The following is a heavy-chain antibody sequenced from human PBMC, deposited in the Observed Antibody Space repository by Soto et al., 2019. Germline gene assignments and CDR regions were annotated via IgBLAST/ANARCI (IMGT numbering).Heavy chain of an antibody. CDR2: FDPEDGET. CDR3: ATTPDYYDSSGYRY. D-gene: IGHD3-22*01. J-gene: IGHJ4*02. CDR1: GYTLTELS. V-gene: IGHV1-24*01. Sequence: ASVKVSCKVSGYTLTELSMHLVRQAPGKGLEWMGGFDPEDGETIYAQKFQGRVTMTEDTSTDTAYMELSSLRSEDTAVYYCATTPDYYDSSGYRYWGQGTLVTVSS.